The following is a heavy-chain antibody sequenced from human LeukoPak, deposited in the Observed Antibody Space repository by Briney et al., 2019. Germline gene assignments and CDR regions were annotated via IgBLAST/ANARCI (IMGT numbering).Heavy chain of an antibody. Sequence: PGGSLRLSCAVSGFTFSRYSLHWVRQAPGKGLEWISYITPSGNNKYYSDSVKGRFTISRDNAKNSVYLQMDSLRAEDTAVYYCARGRGSGSYSFDPWGQGTLVTVSS. D-gene: IGHD3-10*01. J-gene: IGHJ5*02. CDR2: ITPSGNNK. V-gene: IGHV3-48*01. CDR3: ARGRGSGSYSFDP. CDR1: GFTFSRYS.